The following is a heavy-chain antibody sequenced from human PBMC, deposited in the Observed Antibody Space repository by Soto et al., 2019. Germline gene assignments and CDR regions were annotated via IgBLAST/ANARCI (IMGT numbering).Heavy chain of an antibody. J-gene: IGHJ2*01. CDR1: GGSISSSSYY. CDR2: IYYSGST. Sequence: SETLSLTCTVSGGSISSSSYYWGWIRQPPGKGLEWIGSIYYSGSTYYNPSLKSRVTISVDTSKNQFSLKLSSVTAADTAVYYCARCRYYYDSSGYSDWYFDLWGRGTLVTVS. D-gene: IGHD3-22*01. CDR3: ARCRYYYDSSGYSDWYFDL. V-gene: IGHV4-39*01.